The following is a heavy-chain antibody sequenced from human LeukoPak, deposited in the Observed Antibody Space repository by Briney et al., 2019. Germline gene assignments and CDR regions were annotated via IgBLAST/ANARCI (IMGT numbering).Heavy chain of an antibody. Sequence: GGSLRLSCGAPGFTRKNYSINWVGHALGYGLAWVSSISAGSTYIHYADSVKGRFTISRDNARNSLFMQMNSLRAEDTAVYYCVRDGATRLEFDYWGQGTLVTVSS. D-gene: IGHD4/OR15-4a*01. V-gene: IGHV3-21*01. CDR3: VRDGATRLEFDY. CDR2: ISAGSTYI. J-gene: IGHJ4*02. CDR1: GFTRKNYS.